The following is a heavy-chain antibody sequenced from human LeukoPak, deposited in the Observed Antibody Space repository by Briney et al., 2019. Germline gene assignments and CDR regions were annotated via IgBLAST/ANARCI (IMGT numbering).Heavy chain of an antibody. CDR2: IRSKANSFAT. Sequence: GGSLKLSCAASGFTFSGSAMHWVRQASGKGLEWVGRIRSKANSFATAYAASVKGRFTISRDDSKNTAYLQMNSLKTEDTAVYYCTRHSGDYYDSSGAFDYWGQGTLVTVSS. V-gene: IGHV3-73*01. J-gene: IGHJ4*02. CDR3: TRHSGDYYDSSGAFDY. CDR1: GFTFSGSA. D-gene: IGHD3-22*01.